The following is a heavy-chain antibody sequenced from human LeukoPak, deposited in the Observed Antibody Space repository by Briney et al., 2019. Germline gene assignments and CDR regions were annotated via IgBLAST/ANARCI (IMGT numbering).Heavy chain of an antibody. CDR3: ARTAAGSFDH. D-gene: IGHD2-15*01. CDR1: GGSISSYY. Sequence: PSETLSLTCTVSGGSISSYYWSWIRQPPGKGLEWIGYIYYSGSTNYNPSLKSRVTISVDTSKNQFSLKLSSVTAADTAIYYCARTAAGSFDHWGQGTPVTVSS. V-gene: IGHV4-59*08. J-gene: IGHJ4*02. CDR2: IYYSGST.